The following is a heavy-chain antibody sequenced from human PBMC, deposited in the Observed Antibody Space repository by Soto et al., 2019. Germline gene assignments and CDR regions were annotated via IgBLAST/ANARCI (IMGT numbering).Heavy chain of an antibody. Sequence: QVQLQQWGAGLLKPSETLSLTCAVYGGSLCGYYWSWIRQPPGKALEWIGEINYSGNTNYNPSLKSRVTISVDTSKNQLFLNLSSVTAADTAMYYCARHHVRGRTIAGAAEFWGQGTLVTVSS. D-gene: IGHD1-26*01. J-gene: IGHJ4*02. CDR2: INYSGNT. CDR1: GGSLCGYY. CDR3: ARHHVRGRTIAGAAEF. V-gene: IGHV4-34*01.